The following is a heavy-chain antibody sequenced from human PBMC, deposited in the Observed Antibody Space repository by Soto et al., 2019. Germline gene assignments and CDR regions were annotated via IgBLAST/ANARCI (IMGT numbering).Heavy chain of an antibody. CDR1: GGSFSGYY. Sequence: PAETLSLTCAVYGGSFSGYYWSWIRQPPGKGLEWIGEINHSGSTNYNPSLKSRVTIPVDTSKNQFSLKLSPVTAADTAVYYCARWGSSGYLDYWGQGTLVTVSS. CDR2: INHSGST. CDR3: ARWGSSGYLDY. D-gene: IGHD3-22*01. J-gene: IGHJ4*02. V-gene: IGHV4-34*01.